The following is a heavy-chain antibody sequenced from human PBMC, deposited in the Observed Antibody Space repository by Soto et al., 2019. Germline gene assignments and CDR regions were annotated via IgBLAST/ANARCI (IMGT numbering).Heavy chain of an antibody. V-gene: IGHV1-69*13. Sequence: SVKVSCKASGGTFSSYAISWVRQAPGQGLEWMGGIIPIFGTANYAQKFQGRVTITADESTSTAYMELSSLRSEDTAVYYCARTVQVPSATDYYYYMDVWGKGTTVTAP. CDR2: IIPIFGTA. D-gene: IGHD4-4*01. J-gene: IGHJ6*03. CDR3: ARTVQVPSATDYYYYMDV. CDR1: GGTFSSYA.